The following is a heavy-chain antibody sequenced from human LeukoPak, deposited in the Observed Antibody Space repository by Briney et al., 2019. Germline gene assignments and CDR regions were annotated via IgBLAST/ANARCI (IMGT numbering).Heavy chain of an antibody. J-gene: IGHJ6*02. D-gene: IGHD2-21*01. V-gene: IGHV3-7*01. CDR3: ARYCGGDCYGMDV. CDR2: IKQDGSEK. Sequence: TGGSLRLSCAASGFTFSSYAMHWVRQAPGKGLEWVANIKQDGSEKDYVDSVKGRFTISRDNAKNSLYLQMNNLRAEDTAVYYCARYCGGDCYGMDVWGQGTTVTVSS. CDR1: GFTFSSYA.